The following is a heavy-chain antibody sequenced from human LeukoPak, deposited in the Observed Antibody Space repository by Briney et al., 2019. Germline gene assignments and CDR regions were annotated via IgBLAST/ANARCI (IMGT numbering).Heavy chain of an antibody. CDR1: GFTFSGHT. CDR3: AKDPNPHYDFWSGYK. D-gene: IGHD3-3*01. V-gene: IGHV3-23*01. J-gene: IGHJ4*02. Sequence: RGSLRLSCAASGFTFSGHTMTWLRQAPGKGLEWVSIIGGRDDRTYYADFVKGRFTISRDNSKSILYLQMNSLRAEDTAVYYCAKDPNPHYDFWSGYKWGQGTLVTVSS. CDR2: IGGRDDRT.